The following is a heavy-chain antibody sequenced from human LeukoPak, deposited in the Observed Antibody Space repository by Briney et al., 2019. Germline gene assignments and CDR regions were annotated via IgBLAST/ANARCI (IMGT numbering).Heavy chain of an antibody. Sequence: RASVKVSCKASGGTFSSYAISWVRQAPGQGLEWMGGIIPIFGTANYAQKFQGRVTITADESTSTAYMELSSLRSEDTAVYYCARENRGIYYYYYGMDVWGQGTTVTVSS. CDR1: GGTFSSYA. V-gene: IGHV1-69*13. CDR2: IIPIFGTA. CDR3: ARENRGIYYYYYGMDV. J-gene: IGHJ6*02. D-gene: IGHD1-14*01.